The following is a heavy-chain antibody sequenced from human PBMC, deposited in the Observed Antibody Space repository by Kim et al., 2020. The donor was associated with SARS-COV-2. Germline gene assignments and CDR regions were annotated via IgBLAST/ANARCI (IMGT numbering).Heavy chain of an antibody. J-gene: IGHJ3*02. D-gene: IGHD3-16*01. Sequence: YAASGKGRFTISRDHSKNTLYLHMNSLRVDDTAIYYCVSPGERGTGAFDIWGRGTVVTVSS. V-gene: IGHV3-23*01. CDR3: VSPGERGTGAFDI.